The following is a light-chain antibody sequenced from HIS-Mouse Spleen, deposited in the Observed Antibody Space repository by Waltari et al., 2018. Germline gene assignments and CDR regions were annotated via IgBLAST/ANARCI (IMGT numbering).Light chain of an antibody. CDR2: LGS. J-gene: IGKJ3*01. CDR1: QSLLHSNGYNY. CDR3: MQALQTPFT. V-gene: IGKV2-28*01. Sequence: DIVMTQSPLSLPVTPGEPASISCRSSQSLLHSNGYNYLDWYLQKPGQSPQLLIYLGSNRASGVPDRFSGSGSDTDFTLKISRVEAEDVGVYYCMQALQTPFTFGPGTKVDIK.